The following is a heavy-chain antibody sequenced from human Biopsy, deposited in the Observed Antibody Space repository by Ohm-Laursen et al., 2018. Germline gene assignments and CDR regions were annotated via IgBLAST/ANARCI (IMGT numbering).Heavy chain of an antibody. D-gene: IGHD4-23*01. Sequence: TLSLTCTVSGGSVSRGGFYWSWIRQHPGKGLEWIGYIYYSGTTYYNPSLKSLVTISVDTSKNQFSLKLNSVTAADTAVYYFARRPYGGTRYWYFDPWGRGTLVTVSS. CDR3: ARRPYGGTRYWYFDP. V-gene: IGHV4-31*01. CDR1: GGSVSRGGFY. CDR2: IYYSGTT. J-gene: IGHJ2*01.